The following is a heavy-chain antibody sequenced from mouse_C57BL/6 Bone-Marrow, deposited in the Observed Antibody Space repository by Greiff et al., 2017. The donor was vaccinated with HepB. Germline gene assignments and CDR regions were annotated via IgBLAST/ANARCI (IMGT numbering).Heavy chain of an antibody. Sequence: VQLKESGPELVKPGASVKIPCKASGYTFTDYNMDWVKQSHGKSLEWIGDINPNNGGTIYNQKFKGKATFTVDKSSSTAYMELRSLTSEDTAVYYCARSYSNYLAWFAYWGQGTRVTVSA. D-gene: IGHD2-5*01. CDR2: INPNNGGT. V-gene: IGHV1-18*01. J-gene: IGHJ3*01. CDR3: ARSYSNYLAWFAY. CDR1: GYTFTDYN.